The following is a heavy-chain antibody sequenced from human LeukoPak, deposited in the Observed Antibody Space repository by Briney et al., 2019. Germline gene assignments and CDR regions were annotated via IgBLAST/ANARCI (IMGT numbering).Heavy chain of an antibody. D-gene: IGHD6-19*01. CDR1: GFTFSSYA. CDR2: VSGSGGST. CDR3: AKSPKSSGWYVGFDY. J-gene: IGHJ4*02. V-gene: IGHV3-23*01. Sequence: GGSLRLSCAASGFTFSSYATTRVRQAPGRGLEWVSAVSGSGGSTYYADSVKGRFTISRDNSKNTLYLQMNSLRAEDTAVYYCAKSPKSSGWYVGFDYWGQGALVTVSS.